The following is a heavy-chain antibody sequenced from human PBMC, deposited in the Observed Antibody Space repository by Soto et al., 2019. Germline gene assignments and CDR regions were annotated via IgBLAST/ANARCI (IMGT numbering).Heavy chain of an antibody. J-gene: IGHJ3*01. Sequence: SETLSLTCSVSGASFKYYYWSWIRQPPGKGLEWIAYFDYTGNTNSNPSLKSRVNISIDTSKNQFSLRLSSVTAADTAVYYCARPRLYYGEGAFDVWGQGTMVTVSS. CDR2: FDYTGNT. V-gene: IGHV4-59*08. D-gene: IGHD2-8*01. CDR3: ARPRLYYGEGAFDV. CDR1: GASFKYYY.